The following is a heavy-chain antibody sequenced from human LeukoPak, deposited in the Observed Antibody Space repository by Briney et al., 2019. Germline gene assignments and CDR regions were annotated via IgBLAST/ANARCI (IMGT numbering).Heavy chain of an antibody. CDR2: INTDGSST. D-gene: IGHD3-10*01. Sequence: GRPLRLSCTTSGFTFSSYWMHWVRQAPGKGLVWVSRINTDGSSTSYADSVKGRFTISRDNAKNTLYLQMNSLRAEDTAVYYCTRDRVIMVRGAESLFGYWGQGTLVTVSS. V-gene: IGHV3-74*01. CDR3: TRDRVIMVRGAESLFGY. CDR1: GFTFSSYW. J-gene: IGHJ4*02.